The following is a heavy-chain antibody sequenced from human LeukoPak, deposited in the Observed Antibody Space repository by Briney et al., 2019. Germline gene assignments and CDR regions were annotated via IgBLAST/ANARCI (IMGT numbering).Heavy chain of an antibody. D-gene: IGHD3-16*01. CDR3: ARGRGEFDY. V-gene: IGHV4-38-2*02. Sequence: SETLSLTCTVSGYSISSGYYWGWIRQPPGKGLEWIGRTYTSGSTNYNPSLKSRVTMSVDTSKNQFSLKLSSVTAADTAVYYCARGRGEFDYWGQGTLVTVSS. CDR1: GYSISSGYY. J-gene: IGHJ4*02. CDR2: TYTSGST.